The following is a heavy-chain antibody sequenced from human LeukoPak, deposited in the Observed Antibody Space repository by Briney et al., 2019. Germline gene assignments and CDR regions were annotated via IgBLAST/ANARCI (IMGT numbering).Heavy chain of an antibody. D-gene: IGHD4-17*01. Sequence: SETLSLTCAAYGGSFSGYYWSWIRQPPGEGLEWIGEINHSGSTNYNPSLKSRVTISVDTSKNQFSLKLSSVTAADTAVYYCARVIYGVSSSYYFDYWGQGTLVTVSS. V-gene: IGHV4-34*01. CDR2: INHSGST. CDR3: ARVIYGVSSSYYFDY. CDR1: GGSFSGYY. J-gene: IGHJ4*02.